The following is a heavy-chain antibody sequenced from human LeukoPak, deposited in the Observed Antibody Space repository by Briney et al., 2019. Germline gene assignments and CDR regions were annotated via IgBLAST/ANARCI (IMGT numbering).Heavy chain of an antibody. Sequence: GGSLRLSCAASGFTFSSYWMHWVRQAPGKGLVWVSRIDSDGSSTTYADSVKGRFTISRDNAKNTPYLQMNSLRAEDTAVYYCARGRRDYYYYYMDVWGKGTTVTVSS. CDR2: IDSDGSST. J-gene: IGHJ6*03. CDR1: GFTFSSYW. V-gene: IGHV3-74*01. CDR3: ARGRRDYYYYYMDV.